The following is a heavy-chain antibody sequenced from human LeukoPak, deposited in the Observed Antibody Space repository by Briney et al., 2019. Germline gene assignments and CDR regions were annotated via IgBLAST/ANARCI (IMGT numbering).Heavy chain of an antibody. J-gene: IGHJ6*02. CDR2: VNRDGSET. CDR1: GFALSSHW. V-gene: IGHV3-7*03. CDR3: ARNNGMDV. Sequence: GGSLRLSCAASGFALSSHWMTWVRQVPGRGPEWVANVNRDGSETYYLDSVKGRFTISKDNAKNSLYLQMDSLRAEDTALYHCARNNGMDVWGQGTTVIVSS.